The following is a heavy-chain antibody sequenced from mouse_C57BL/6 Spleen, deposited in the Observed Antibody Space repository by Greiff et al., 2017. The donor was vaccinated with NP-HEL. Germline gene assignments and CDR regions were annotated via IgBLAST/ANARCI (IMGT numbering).Heavy chain of an antibody. CDR3: TIRGLYDGFGFAY. V-gene: IGHV1-15*01. CDR2: IDPETGGT. CDR1: GYTFTDYE. D-gene: IGHD2-3*01. J-gene: IGHJ3*01. Sequence: VQLQQSGAELVRPGASVTLSCKASGYTFTDYEMHWVKQTPVHGLEWIGAIDPETGGTAYNQKFKGKAILTADKSSSTAYMELRSLTSEDSAVYYCTIRGLYDGFGFAYWGQGTLVTVSA.